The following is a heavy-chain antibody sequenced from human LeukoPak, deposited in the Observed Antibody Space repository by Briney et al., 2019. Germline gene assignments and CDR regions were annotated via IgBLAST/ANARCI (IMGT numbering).Heavy chain of an antibody. J-gene: IGHJ6*03. CDR3: ASLPVSGYYYYYMDV. CDR1: GGSISSYY. Sequence: SETLSLTCTVSGGSISSYYWSWIRQPPGKGLEWIGYIDHTGSTNYNPSLNSRVTISRDTAKNHFSLRLSSVTAADTAVYYCASLPVSGYYYYYMDVWGKGTTVTVSS. CDR2: IDHTGST. D-gene: IGHD2-8*01. V-gene: IGHV4-59*12.